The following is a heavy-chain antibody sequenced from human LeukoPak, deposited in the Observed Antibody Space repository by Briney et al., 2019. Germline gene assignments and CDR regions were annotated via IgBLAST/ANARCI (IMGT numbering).Heavy chain of an antibody. J-gene: IGHJ4*02. Sequence: ASVKVSCKPSGYTFTSWFMHWVRQAPGQGLEWMGLIKPRDGGTIYAEKFQGRVTLTGDTATSTFYMELSSLRPEDTAVYFCVRGDSGSYSYWGQGTLVTVSS. D-gene: IGHD1-26*01. CDR1: GYTFTSWF. V-gene: IGHV1-46*01. CDR3: VRGDSGSYSY. CDR2: IKPRDGGT.